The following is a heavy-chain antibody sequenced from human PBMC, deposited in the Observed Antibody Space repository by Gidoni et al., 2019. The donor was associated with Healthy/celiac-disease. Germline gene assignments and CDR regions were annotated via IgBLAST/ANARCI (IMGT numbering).Heavy chain of an antibody. Sequence: QVQLQESGPGLVKPSETLSLTCTVSGGSISSYYWSWIRQPPGKGLAWIGYIYYSGSTNYNPSLKSRVTISVDTSKNQFSLKLSSVTAADTAVYYCAREAGGYDSRDWFDPWGQGTLVTVSS. J-gene: IGHJ5*02. D-gene: IGHD5-12*01. V-gene: IGHV4-59*01. CDR3: AREAGGYDSRDWFDP. CDR2: IYYSGST. CDR1: GGSISSYY.